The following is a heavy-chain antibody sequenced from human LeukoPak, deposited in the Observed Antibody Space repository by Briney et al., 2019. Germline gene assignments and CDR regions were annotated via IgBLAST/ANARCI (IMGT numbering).Heavy chain of an antibody. D-gene: IGHD2-21*02. CDR1: GFTVSSNY. J-gene: IGHJ4*02. CDR3: ARQARLAYCGGDCYS. CDR2: IYSGGST. Sequence: GGSLRLSCAASGFTVSSNYMSWVRQAPGKGLEWVSVIYSGGSTYYADSVKSRFTISRDNSKNTLYLQMNSLRAEDTAVYYCARQARLAYCGGDCYSWGQGTLVTVSS. V-gene: IGHV3-53*01.